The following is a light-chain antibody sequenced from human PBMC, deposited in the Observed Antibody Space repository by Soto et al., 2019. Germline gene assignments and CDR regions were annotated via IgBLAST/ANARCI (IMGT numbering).Light chain of an antibody. Sequence: EIVMTQSPATLSVSPEERATLSCRASQSLSSNLAWYQQKPGQAPRLLIYGASTRATGIPARFSGSGSGTEFTLTISSLQSEDFAIYYCQQYNIWPPWTFGQGTKVEIK. CDR3: QQYNIWPPWT. CDR2: GAS. J-gene: IGKJ1*01. V-gene: IGKV3-15*01. CDR1: QSLSSN.